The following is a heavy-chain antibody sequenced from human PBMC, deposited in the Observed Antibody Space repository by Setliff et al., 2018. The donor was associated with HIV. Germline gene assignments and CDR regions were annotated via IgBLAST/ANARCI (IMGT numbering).Heavy chain of an antibody. CDR1: GGSITTSSFY. D-gene: IGHD6-13*01. Sequence: SETLSLTCTVSGGSITTSSFYWGWIRQPPGKGLEWIGDIYYSGSTHYNPSLKSRVTISVDTSKNQFSLKLSSLTAADTAVYYCARGSHGTSWTDYWGQGTQVTVSS. V-gene: IGHV4-39*01. CDR2: IYYSGST. J-gene: IGHJ4*02. CDR3: ARGSHGTSWTDY.